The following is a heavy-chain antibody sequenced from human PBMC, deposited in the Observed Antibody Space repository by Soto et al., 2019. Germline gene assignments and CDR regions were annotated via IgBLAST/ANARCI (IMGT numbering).Heavy chain of an antibody. CDR2: INPSGGST. CDR1: GYTFTSYY. J-gene: IGHJ4*02. CDR3: ARGGSVVVVTDGFDH. D-gene: IGHD2-21*02. Sequence: QVQVVQSGAEVKKPGASVKVSCKASGYTFTSYYMHWVRQAPGQGLEWMGRINPSGGSTSYAQRFQCRVTMTRDTSTSTVYMELSSLRSEDTAVYYCARGGSVVVVTDGFDHWGQGTLVTVSS. V-gene: IGHV1-46*01.